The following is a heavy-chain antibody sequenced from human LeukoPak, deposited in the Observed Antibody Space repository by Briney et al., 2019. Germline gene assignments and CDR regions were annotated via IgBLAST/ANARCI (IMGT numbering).Heavy chain of an antibody. CDR1: GFTFSSYW. D-gene: IGHD3-10*01. V-gene: IGHV3-20*01. Sequence: GGSLRLSCAASGFTFSSYWMSWVRQAPGKGLEWVSGIDWNGGSTGYADSVKGRFTISRDNAKNSLYLQMNSLRAEDTALYHCARGYGSGFDYWGQGTLVTVSS. CDR2: IDWNGGST. J-gene: IGHJ4*02. CDR3: ARGYGSGFDY.